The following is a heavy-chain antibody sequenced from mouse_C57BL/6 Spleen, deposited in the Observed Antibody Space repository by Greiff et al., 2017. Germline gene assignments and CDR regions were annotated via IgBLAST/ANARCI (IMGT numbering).Heavy chain of an antibody. CDR2: IDPANGDT. D-gene: IGHD1-3*01. J-gene: IGHJ2*01. CDR1: GFNIKDDY. V-gene: IGHV14-4*01. Sequence: VQLQQSGAELVRPGASVKLSCTASGFNIKDDYMHWVKQRPEQGLEWIGWIDPANGDTEYASKFQGKATITADTSSNTAYLQLSSLTSEDTAVYYCTTRDCKGYWGQGTTLTVSS. CDR3: TTRDCKGY.